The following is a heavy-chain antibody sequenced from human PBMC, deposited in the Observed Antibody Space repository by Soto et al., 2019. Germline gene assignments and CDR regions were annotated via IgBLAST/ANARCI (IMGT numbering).Heavy chain of an antibody. J-gene: IGHJ4*02. D-gene: IGHD2-21*02. CDR3: ARWVTGHGGLDY. CDR1: GFTVSTNY. V-gene: IGHV3-66*01. Sequence: GGSLRLSCRASGFTVSTNYMSWVRQAPGKGLEWVSVLYSGGITYYGDSVNGRFTISRDNSKNTLHLQMHSLRVEDTAVYYCARWVTGHGGLDYWGQGTLVTVSS. CDR2: LYSGGIT.